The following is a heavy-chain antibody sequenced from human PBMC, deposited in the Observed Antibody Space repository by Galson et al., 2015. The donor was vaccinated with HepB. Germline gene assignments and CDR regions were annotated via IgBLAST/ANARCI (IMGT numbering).Heavy chain of an antibody. D-gene: IGHD2-21*01. CDR3: ATEGLWETRYSSNYYYYMDV. J-gene: IGHJ6*03. CDR2: INAGNGNT. V-gene: IGHV1-3*01. CDR1: GYTFTTYP. Sequence: SVKVSCKASGYTFTTYPMHWVRQAPGQRLEWMGWINAGNGNTKYSQNFQGRITLTKDTSASTAYMELSSLRSEDTAVYYCATEGLWETRYSSNYYYYMDVWGKGTTVTVSS.